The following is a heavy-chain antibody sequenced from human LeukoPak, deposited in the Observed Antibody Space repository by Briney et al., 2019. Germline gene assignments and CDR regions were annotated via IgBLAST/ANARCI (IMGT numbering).Heavy chain of an antibody. J-gene: IGHJ4*02. D-gene: IGHD6-6*01. CDR2: ISSSGSTI. CDR1: GFTFSPYE. V-gene: IGHV3-48*03. Sequence: PGGSLRLSCAASGFTFSPYEMNWVRQAPGKGLEWVSYISSSGSTIYYADSVKGRFTISRDNSKNTLYLQMNSLRAEDTAVYYCASGIAACPGGDYWGQGTLVTVSS. CDR3: ASGIAACPGGDY.